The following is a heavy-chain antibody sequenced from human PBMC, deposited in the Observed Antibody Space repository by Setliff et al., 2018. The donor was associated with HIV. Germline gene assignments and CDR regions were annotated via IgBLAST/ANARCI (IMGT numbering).Heavy chain of an antibody. D-gene: IGHD6-13*01. J-gene: IGHJ3*01. CDR1: GFFFSDHY. CDR3: ARTVPAPGPERHPFDL. V-gene: IGHV3-11*04. Sequence: PGGSLRLSCAVSGFFFSDHYMSWIRQAPGKGLEWVSYISSGSSTIRYADSVKGRFTISRDNAKNSLYLQMNSLRAEDTAVYYCARTVPAPGPERHPFDLWGQGTLVTVSS. CDR2: ISSGSSTI.